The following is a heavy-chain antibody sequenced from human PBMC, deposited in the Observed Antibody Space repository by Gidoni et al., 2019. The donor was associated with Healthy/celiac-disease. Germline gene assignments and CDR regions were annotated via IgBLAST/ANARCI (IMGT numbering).Heavy chain of an antibody. D-gene: IGHD3-3*01. CDR2: ISDDGSNK. Sequence: QVQLVESGGGVVQPGRSLRLSCAASGFTFSSYAMHWVRPAPGKGLEWVAVISDDGSNKYYADSVKGRFTISRDNSKNTLYLQMNSLRAEDTAVYYCAREGNEDLEWLWQVVVQGYYYYGMDVWGQGTTVTVSS. CDR1: GFTFSSYA. V-gene: IGHV3-30*04. J-gene: IGHJ6*02. CDR3: AREGNEDLEWLWQVVVQGYYYYGMDV.